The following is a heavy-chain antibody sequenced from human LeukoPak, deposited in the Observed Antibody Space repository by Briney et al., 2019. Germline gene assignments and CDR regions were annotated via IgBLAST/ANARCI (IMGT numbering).Heavy chain of an antibody. CDR1: GFTFSDYY. Sequence: GGSLRLSCAASGFTFSDYYMSWIRQAPGKGLEWVSYISSSGSTIYYADSVKGRFTISRDNAKNSLYLQMNSLRAEDTAVYYCARAWDSSGYYFYYFDYRGQGTLVTVSS. D-gene: IGHD3-22*01. V-gene: IGHV3-11*01. CDR2: ISSSGSTI. J-gene: IGHJ4*02. CDR3: ARAWDSSGYYFYYFDY.